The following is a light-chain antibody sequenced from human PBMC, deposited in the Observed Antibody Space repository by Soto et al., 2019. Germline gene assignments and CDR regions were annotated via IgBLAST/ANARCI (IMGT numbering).Light chain of an antibody. CDR1: QGISSY. CDR3: QQYYNYPLT. CDR2: AAS. V-gene: IGKV1-8*01. Sequence: IRMTQSPSSFSASTGDRVTITCRASQGISSYLAWYQQKPGKAPKLLIYAASTLQSGVPSRFSGSGSGTDFTLTISCLQSEDFATYYCQQYYNYPLTFGGGTKVEIK. J-gene: IGKJ4*01.